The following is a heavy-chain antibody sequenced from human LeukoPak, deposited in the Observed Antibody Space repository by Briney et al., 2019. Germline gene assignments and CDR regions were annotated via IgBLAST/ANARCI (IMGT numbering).Heavy chain of an antibody. CDR1: GGSYNRYY. CDR2: INLPGST. CDR3: ATYNWNYCFDF. Sequence: SETLSLTCAVSGGSYNRYYWSWIRQSPGKGLEWIGEINLPGSTHYNPSLKSRITISVDTSKKEFSLTLTSVTAADTGVYYFATYNWNYCFDFWGQGSLVTVSS. J-gene: IGHJ4*02. V-gene: IGHV4-34*01. D-gene: IGHD1-7*01.